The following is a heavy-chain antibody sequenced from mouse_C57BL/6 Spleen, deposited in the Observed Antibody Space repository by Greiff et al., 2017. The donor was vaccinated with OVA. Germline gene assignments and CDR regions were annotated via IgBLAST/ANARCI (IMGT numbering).Heavy chain of an antibody. CDR2: IDPSDSET. D-gene: IGHD1-1*01. CDR3: AREGLLRFDY. V-gene: IGHV1-52*01. J-gene: IGHJ2*01. Sequence: VQLQPPWAELVRPGSSVKLSCKASGYTFTSYWMHWVKQRPIQGLEWIGNIDPSDSETHYNQKFKDKATLTVDKSSSTAYMQLSSLTSEDSAVYYCAREGLLRFDYWGQGTTLTVSS. CDR1: GYTFTSYW.